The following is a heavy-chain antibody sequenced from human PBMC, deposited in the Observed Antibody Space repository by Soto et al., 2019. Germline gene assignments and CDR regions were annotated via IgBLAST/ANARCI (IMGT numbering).Heavy chain of an antibody. D-gene: IGHD4-17*01. CDR1: GFTFSVSA. CDR3: ARQKDGGDYVYYYAMDV. J-gene: IGHJ6*02. V-gene: IGHV3-73*02. CDR2: IRGKTNAYAT. Sequence: EVQLVESGGALVQPGGSLKLSCAASGFTFSVSAWTWFRKPSGKGLEGFGGIRGKTNAYATAYGASVKGRFIISRDDSKNTAYLQMNNLISDDTAVYFCARQKDGGDYVYYYAMDVWGQGTTVTVSS.